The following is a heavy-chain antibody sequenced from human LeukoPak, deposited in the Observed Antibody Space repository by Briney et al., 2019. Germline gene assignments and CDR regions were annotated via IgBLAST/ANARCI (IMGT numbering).Heavy chain of an antibody. Sequence: GGSLRLSCAASGFTFGSSAMSWVRQAPGKGLEWVSSISGSGSGGSTYYADSVKGRFTISRDNSKNTLYLQMNSLRAEDTAVYYCAKCGYDSDDAFDIWSQGTMVTVSS. CDR1: GFTFGSSA. CDR2: ISGSGSGGST. D-gene: IGHD5-12*01. V-gene: IGHV3-23*01. CDR3: AKCGYDSDDAFDI. J-gene: IGHJ3*02.